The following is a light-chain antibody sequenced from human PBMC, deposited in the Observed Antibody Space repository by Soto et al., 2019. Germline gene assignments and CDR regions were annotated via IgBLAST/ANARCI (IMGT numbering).Light chain of an antibody. J-gene: IGKJ3*01. Sequence: DIVLTQSPASLTVSLGERATINCRSSQRVLKSSTNKNCVAWYQHKPGQPPKLLINWASTRESGVPARFSGSGPGTDFTLTISSLQAEDVAVYYCQQYSTPPFTFGPGTTVEIK. CDR3: QQYSTPPFT. V-gene: IGKV4-1*01. CDR1: QRVLKSSTNKNC. CDR2: WAS.